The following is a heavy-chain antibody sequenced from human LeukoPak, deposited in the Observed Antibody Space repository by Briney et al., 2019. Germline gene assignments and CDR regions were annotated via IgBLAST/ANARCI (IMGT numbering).Heavy chain of an antibody. D-gene: IGHD3-10*01. CDR3: ARGSYGSGSYNPLKFDY. Sequence: ASVKVPCKASGYTFTGYYMHWVRQAPGQGLEWMGWINPNSGGTNYAQKFQGRVTMTRDTSISTAYMELSRLRSDDTAVYYCARGSYGSGSYNPLKFDYWGQGTLVTVSS. J-gene: IGHJ4*02. V-gene: IGHV1-2*02. CDR1: GYTFTGYY. CDR2: INPNSGGT.